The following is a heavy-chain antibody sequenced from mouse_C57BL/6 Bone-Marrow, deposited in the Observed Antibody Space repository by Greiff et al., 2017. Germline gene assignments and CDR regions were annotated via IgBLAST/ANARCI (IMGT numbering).Heavy chain of an antibody. Sequence: VQLQQSGAELVKPGASVKLSCKASGYTFTSYWMHWVKQRPGQGLEWIGMIHPNSGSTNYNEKFKSKATLTVDKSSSTAYMQLSSLTSEDSAVYYCARWSYYGSSYWYFDVWGTGTTVTVSS. V-gene: IGHV1-64*01. J-gene: IGHJ1*03. D-gene: IGHD1-1*01. CDR2: IHPNSGST. CDR3: ARWSYYGSSYWYFDV. CDR1: GYTFTSYW.